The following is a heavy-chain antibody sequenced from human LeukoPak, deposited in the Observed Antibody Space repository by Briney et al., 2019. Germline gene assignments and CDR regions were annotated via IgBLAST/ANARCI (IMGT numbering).Heavy chain of an antibody. CDR3: ARVTYYDSSGYPFDY. V-gene: IGHV3-48*03. D-gene: IGHD3-22*01. J-gene: IGHJ4*02. Sequence: GGSLRLSCAASGFTFSSYEMNWVRQAPGKGLEWVTYISSSGSIIYYADSVKGRFTISRDNAKNSLYLQMNSLRAEDTAVYYCARVTYYDSSGYPFDYWGQGTLVTVSS. CDR2: ISSSGSII. CDR1: GFTFSSYE.